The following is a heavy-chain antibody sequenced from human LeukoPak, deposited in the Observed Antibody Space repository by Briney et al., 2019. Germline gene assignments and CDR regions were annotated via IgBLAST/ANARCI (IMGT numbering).Heavy chain of an antibody. D-gene: IGHD6-13*01. V-gene: IGHV3-30*14. CDR3: ARAPYTSSWPFDY. J-gene: IGHJ4*02. Sequence: GRSLRLSCAASGFTFSSYAMHWVRQAPGKGLERVAVISYDGSNKYYADSVKGRFTISRDNSKNTLYLQMNSLRAEDTAVYYCARAPYTSSWPFDYWGQGTLVTVSS. CDR2: ISYDGSNK. CDR1: GFTFSSYA.